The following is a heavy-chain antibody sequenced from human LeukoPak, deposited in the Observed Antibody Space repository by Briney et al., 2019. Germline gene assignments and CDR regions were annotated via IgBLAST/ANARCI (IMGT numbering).Heavy chain of an antibody. Sequence: GRSLRLSCAASGFTFSSYGMHWVRQAPGKGLEWVAVISYDGSNKYYADSVKGRFTISRDNSKSTLYLQMNSLRAEDTAVYYCAKDKFLGYSSSWYGEGYFDYWGQGTLVTVSS. CDR3: AKDKFLGYSSSWYGEGYFDY. CDR2: ISYDGSNK. J-gene: IGHJ4*02. CDR1: GFTFSSYG. D-gene: IGHD6-13*01. V-gene: IGHV3-30*18.